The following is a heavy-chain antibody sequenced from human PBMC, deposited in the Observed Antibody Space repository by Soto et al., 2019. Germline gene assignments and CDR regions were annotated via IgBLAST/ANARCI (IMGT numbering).Heavy chain of an antibody. CDR2: IYYSGST. D-gene: IGHD3-16*02. J-gene: IGHJ6*03. CDR1: GGSISSYY. CDR3: ARVLITFGGVILGDYYYMDV. V-gene: IGHV4-59*01. Sequence: SETLSLTCTVSGGSISSYYWSWIRQPPGKGLEWIGYIYYSGSTNYNPSLKSRVTISVDTSKNQFSLKLSSVTAADTAVYYCARVLITFGGVILGDYYYMDVWGKGTTVTVSS.